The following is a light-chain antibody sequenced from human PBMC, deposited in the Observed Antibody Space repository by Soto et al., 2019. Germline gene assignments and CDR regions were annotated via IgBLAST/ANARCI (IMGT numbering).Light chain of an antibody. CDR2: GAS. CDR3: QQYGSSPLT. Sequence: EIVLTQSPGTLSLSSGERATLSCRASQSVSSSYLAWYQQKPGQAPRLLIYGASSRATGLPDRFSGSGSGTDYTLTISRLEPEDFAVYYCQQYGSSPLTFGGGTKVDIK. CDR1: QSVSSSY. J-gene: IGKJ4*01. V-gene: IGKV3-20*01.